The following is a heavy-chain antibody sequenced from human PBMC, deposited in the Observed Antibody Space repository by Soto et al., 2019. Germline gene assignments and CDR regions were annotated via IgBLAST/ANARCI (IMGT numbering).Heavy chain of an antibody. Sequence: ASVKLSCKSSVFTRSGLSCVRHAPGPRLEWMGWISPWKGNTNYAQSFQGRVTMTTDTSTSTAYMELRSLTSDDTAVYYCARDLDPSGSYYTDYWGPGTRVNVSA. J-gene: IGHJ4*02. V-gene: IGHV1-18*04. CDR3: ARDLDPSGSYYTDY. CDR1: VFTRSG. D-gene: IGHD3-10*01. CDR2: ISPWKGNT.